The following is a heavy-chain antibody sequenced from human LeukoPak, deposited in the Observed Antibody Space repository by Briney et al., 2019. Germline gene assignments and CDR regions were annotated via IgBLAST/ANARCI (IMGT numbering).Heavy chain of an antibody. D-gene: IGHD2-15*01. CDR3: ARGPQFCSGGSCFGYYFDF. CDR2: ISASGSHI. J-gene: IGHJ4*02. CDR1: GFTFSRYS. Sequence: KSGGSLRLSCAASGFTFSRYSMNWVRQPPGKGLELVSSISASGSHIYYADSVKGRFSISRDSAMNSVYVQMSSLRAEDTAVYYCARGPQFCSGGSCFGYYFDFWGQGALVTVSS. V-gene: IGHV3-21*01.